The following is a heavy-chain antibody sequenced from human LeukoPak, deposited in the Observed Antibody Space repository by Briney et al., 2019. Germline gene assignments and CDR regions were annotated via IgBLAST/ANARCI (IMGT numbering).Heavy chain of an antibody. CDR3: ARDGYSGYDFDY. D-gene: IGHD5-12*01. V-gene: IGHV4-61*02. Sequence: SETLSLTCTVSGGSISSSSYYWSWIRQPAGKGLEWIGRIYTSGSTNYNPSLKSRVTISVDTSKNQFSLKLSSVTAADTAVYYCARDGYSGYDFDYWGQGTLVTVSS. J-gene: IGHJ4*02. CDR1: GGSISSSSYY. CDR2: IYTSGST.